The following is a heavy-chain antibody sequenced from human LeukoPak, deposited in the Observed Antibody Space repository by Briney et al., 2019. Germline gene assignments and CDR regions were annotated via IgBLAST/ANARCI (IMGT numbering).Heavy chain of an antibody. Sequence: GGSLRLSCAASGFTFSSYSMNWVRQAPGKGLEWVSSISSSSSYIYYADSVKGRFTISRDNAKNSLYLQMNSLRAEDTAVYYCARDRTRYYYYCSGYWYYFDYWGQGTLVTVSS. CDR1: GFTFSSYS. V-gene: IGHV3-21*01. CDR3: ARDRTRYYYYCSGYWYYFDY. CDR2: ISSSSSYI. J-gene: IGHJ4*02. D-gene: IGHD3-22*01.